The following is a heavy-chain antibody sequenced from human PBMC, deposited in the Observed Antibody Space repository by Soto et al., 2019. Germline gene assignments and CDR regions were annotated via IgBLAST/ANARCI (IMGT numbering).Heavy chain of an antibody. J-gene: IGHJ6*02. V-gene: IGHV3-33*01. CDR3: ARGRGGRGAYDSSGYDYYYGMDV. CDR1: GFTFSSYG. D-gene: IGHD3-22*01. CDR2: IWYDGSNK. Sequence: GGSLRLSCAASGFTFSSYGMHWVRQAPGKGLEWVAVIWYDGSNKYYTDSVKGRFTISRDNSKNTLYLQMNSLRAEDTAVYYCARGRGGRGAYDSSGYDYYYGMDVWGQGTTVTVSS.